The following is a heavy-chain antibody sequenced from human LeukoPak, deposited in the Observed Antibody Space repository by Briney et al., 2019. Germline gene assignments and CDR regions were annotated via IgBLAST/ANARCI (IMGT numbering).Heavy chain of an antibody. D-gene: IGHD3-3*01. CDR1: GFDFSSNW. CDR3: AKDHYWSIDY. J-gene: IGHJ4*02. V-gene: IGHV3-74*01. Sequence: GSLRLSCAASGFDFSSNWMHWVRHAPGQGLVWVSRIKGDGISTNYADSVKGRFTISRDIAKNTLYLQMNSLRAEDTGVYYCAKDHYWSIDYWGRGTLVTVSS. CDR2: IKGDGIST.